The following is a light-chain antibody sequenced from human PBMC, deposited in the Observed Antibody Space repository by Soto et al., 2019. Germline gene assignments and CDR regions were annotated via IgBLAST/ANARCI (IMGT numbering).Light chain of an antibody. Sequence: DIVMTQSPDSLAVSLGERATINCKSSQSVLYSSNNKNYLAWYQQKPGQPPKLLIYWASTRESGVPERFSGGRSGTDFTLTISSLPAEDVAVYYGQQYYSTPRTFGQGTKVEIK. V-gene: IGKV4-1*01. J-gene: IGKJ1*01. CDR3: QQYYSTPRT. CDR2: WAS. CDR1: QSVLYSSNNKNY.